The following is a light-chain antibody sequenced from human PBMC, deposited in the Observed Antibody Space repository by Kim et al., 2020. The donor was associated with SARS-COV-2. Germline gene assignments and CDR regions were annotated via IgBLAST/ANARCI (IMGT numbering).Light chain of an antibody. V-gene: IGLV3-19*01. Sequence: WSQQKPGLPRILAIHAKHNRTSGIADRSSGASSGDTSSLNIAGAQAEDEADYYCQARDSSGNHLIFGGGTQLTVL. CDR2: AKH. J-gene: IGLJ2*01. CDR3: QARDSSGNHLI.